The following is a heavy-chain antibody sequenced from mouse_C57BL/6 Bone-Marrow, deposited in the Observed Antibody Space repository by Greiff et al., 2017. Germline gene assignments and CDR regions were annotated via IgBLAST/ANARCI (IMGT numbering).Heavy chain of an antibody. D-gene: IGHD2-4*01. J-gene: IGHJ3*01. V-gene: IGHV1-63*01. Sequence: QVQLQQSGAELVRPGTSVKMSCKASGYTFTNYWIGWAKQRPGHGLEWIGDIYPGGGYTNYNEKFKGKATLTADKSSSTAYMQFSSLTSEDSAVYYCARFGDYDGFAYWGQGTLVTVSA. CDR3: ARFGDYDGFAY. CDR1: GYTFTNYW. CDR2: IYPGGGYT.